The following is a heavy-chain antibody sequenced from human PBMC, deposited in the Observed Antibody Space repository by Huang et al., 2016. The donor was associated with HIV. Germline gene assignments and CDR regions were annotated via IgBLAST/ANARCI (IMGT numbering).Heavy chain of an antibody. CDR1: RFTFSKFA. CDR2: KSYDGSSK. V-gene: IGHV3-30*18. Sequence: QVQLLESGGGVVRPGRSLRLTCAASRFTFSKFARHWVGQAPGKGLEWMAVKSYDGSSKHDAASLTGRLTISRDNSNNTLYLQMNSLTVEDTAVYYCTKGHYYDTNGYVAFDIWGQGTMVTVSS. J-gene: IGHJ3*02. CDR3: TKGHYYDTNGYVAFDI. D-gene: IGHD3-22*01.